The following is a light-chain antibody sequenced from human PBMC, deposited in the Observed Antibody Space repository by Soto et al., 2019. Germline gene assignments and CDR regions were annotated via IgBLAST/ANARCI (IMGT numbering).Light chain of an antibody. Sequence: AIQMTQSPSSLSASVGDRVTITCRASQDIGNDLGWYQQKPGKAPKLLIHAVSSLQSGVPSRFSGSGSGTDFTLTISSLQPEDFATYYCQQYYSFPTFGQGTKVDIK. CDR3: QQYYSFPT. CDR1: QDIGND. CDR2: AVS. V-gene: IGKV1-6*01. J-gene: IGKJ1*01.